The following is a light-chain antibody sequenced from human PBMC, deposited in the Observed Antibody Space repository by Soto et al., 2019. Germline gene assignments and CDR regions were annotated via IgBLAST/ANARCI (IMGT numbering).Light chain of an antibody. CDR3: SSYTNDNTLI. J-gene: IGLJ2*01. V-gene: IGLV2-14*01. CDR1: SGDIGGFDY. Sequence: QSALTQPASVSGSPGQSITISCTGTSGDIGGFDYVSWYQHHPDKVPELMIYEVFNRPSGISNRFSGSKSGNTASLTISGLQTEDEAVYYCSSYTNDNTLIFGGGTKLTVL. CDR2: EVF.